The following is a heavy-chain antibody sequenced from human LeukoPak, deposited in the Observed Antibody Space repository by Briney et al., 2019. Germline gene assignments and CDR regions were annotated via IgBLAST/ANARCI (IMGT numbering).Heavy chain of an antibody. J-gene: IGHJ5*02. Sequence: PGGSLRLSCAASGLTFSDYYMSWIRQAPGKGLEWVSYISSSGSTIYYADSVKGRFTISRDNAKNSLYLQMNSLRAEDTAVYYCANSAWLHWFDPWGEGTLVTVSS. CDR2: ISSSGSTI. D-gene: IGHD5-12*01. V-gene: IGHV3-11*01. CDR1: GLTFSDYY. CDR3: ANSAWLHWFDP.